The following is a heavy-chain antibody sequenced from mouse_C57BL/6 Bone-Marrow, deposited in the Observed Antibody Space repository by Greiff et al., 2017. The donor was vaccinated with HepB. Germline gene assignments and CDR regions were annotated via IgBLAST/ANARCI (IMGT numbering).Heavy chain of an antibody. V-gene: IGHV14-4*01. Sequence: VQLKESGAELVRPGASVKLSCTASGFNIKDDYMHWVKQRPEQGLEWIGWIDPENGDTEYASKFQGKATITADTSSNTAYLQLSSLTSEDTAVYYCTSGELWSFDYWGQGTTLTVSS. CDR1: GFNIKDDY. CDR3: TSGELWSFDY. D-gene: IGHD1-1*02. CDR2: IDPENGDT. J-gene: IGHJ2*01.